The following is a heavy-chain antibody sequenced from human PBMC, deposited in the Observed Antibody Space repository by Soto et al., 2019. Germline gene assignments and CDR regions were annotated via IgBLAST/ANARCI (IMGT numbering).Heavy chain of an antibody. J-gene: IGHJ5*01. Sequence: EVQLVESGGGLVKPGGSLRLSCAASGFTFSSDSMGWVRQAPGKGLEWVASISSSGSFMNYADSVKGRFTISRDNAKNSLYLQMRSLKDEDTAVYYCARDPPSGTTLDWFDSWGQGTLVTFSS. CDR3: ARDPPSGTTLDWFDS. CDR1: GFTFSSDS. V-gene: IGHV3-21*01. CDR2: ISSSGSFM. D-gene: IGHD1-7*01.